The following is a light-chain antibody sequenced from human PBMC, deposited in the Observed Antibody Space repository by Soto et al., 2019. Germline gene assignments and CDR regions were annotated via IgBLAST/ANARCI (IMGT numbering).Light chain of an antibody. CDR1: QSVSSIY. V-gene: IGKV3-20*01. J-gene: IGKJ5*01. Sequence: EIVLTQSPGTLSLSPGERATLSCRASQSVSSIYLAWYQQKPGQAPRLLIYGASSRATGIPDRFSGSGSGTDFTLTISRLETEDFEVYDFQQYGSAITFGQGTRLELK. CDR3: QQYGSAIT. CDR2: GAS.